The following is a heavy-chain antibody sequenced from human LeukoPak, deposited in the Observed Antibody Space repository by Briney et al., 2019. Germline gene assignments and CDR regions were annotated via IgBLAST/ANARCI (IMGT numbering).Heavy chain of an antibody. J-gene: IGHJ3*02. Sequence: SETLSLTCAVSGGSISSSNWWSWVRQPPGKGLEWIGEINHSGSTNYNPSLKSRVTISVDTSKNQFSLKLSSVTAADTAVYYCASSGWFGVVTNDAFDIWGQGTMVTVSS. V-gene: IGHV4-4*02. D-gene: IGHD3-3*01. CDR2: INHSGST. CDR3: ASSGWFGVVTNDAFDI. CDR1: GGSISSSNW.